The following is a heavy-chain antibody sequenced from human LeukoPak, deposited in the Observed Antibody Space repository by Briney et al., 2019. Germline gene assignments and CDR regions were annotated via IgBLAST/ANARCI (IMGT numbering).Heavy chain of an antibody. D-gene: IGHD6-13*01. CDR3: AKEGGQQLVPYDAFDI. CDR1: GFTFDDYA. CDR2: ISWNSGSI. Sequence: GRPLRLSCAASGFTFDDYAMHWVRQAPGKGLEWVSGISWNSGSIGYADSVKGRFTISRDNAKNSLYLQMNSLRAEDTALYYCAKEGGQQLVPYDAFDIWGQGTMVTVSS. J-gene: IGHJ3*02. V-gene: IGHV3-9*01.